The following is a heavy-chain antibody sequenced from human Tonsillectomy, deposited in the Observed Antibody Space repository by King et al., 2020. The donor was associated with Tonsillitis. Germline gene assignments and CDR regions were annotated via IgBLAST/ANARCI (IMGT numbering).Heavy chain of an antibody. J-gene: IGHJ4*02. Sequence: VQLVESGGGLVQPGRSLRLSCTASGFTFSDYAMSWFRQAPGKGLEWVSFIRSKDYRGTIEYAASVKGRFTISRDDSKGIAYLQMNSLKTEDTALYYCARACFMVGQYAGDCFNYWGQGTLLTVSS. V-gene: IGHV3-49*03. CDR3: ARACFMVGQYAGDCFNY. CDR2: IRSKDYRGTI. CDR1: GFTFSDYA. D-gene: IGHD2-15*01.